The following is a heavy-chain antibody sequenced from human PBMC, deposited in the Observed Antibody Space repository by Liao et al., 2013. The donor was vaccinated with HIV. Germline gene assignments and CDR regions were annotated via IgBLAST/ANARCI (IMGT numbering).Heavy chain of an antibody. Sequence: QLQLQESGPGLVKPSETLSLTCTVSGDSISSSTYYWDWIRQPPGKGLEWIGSIYYSGSTYYNPSLKSRVTISVDTSKNQFSLKLSSVTAADTAVYYCAGGRPTYYYDSSGYPSSRPGAFDIWGQGTMVTVSS. V-gene: IGHV4-39*07. CDR3: AGGRPTYYYDSSGYPSSRPGAFDI. CDR1: GDSISSSTYY. D-gene: IGHD3-22*01. CDR2: IYYSGST. J-gene: IGHJ3*02.